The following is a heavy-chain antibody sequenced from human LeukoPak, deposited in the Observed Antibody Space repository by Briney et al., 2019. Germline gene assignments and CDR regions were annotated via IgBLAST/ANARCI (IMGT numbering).Heavy chain of an antibody. CDR1: GGSISSYY. CDR2: IYYSGST. V-gene: IGHV4-59*01. CDR3: ARDPLYCSGGSCYSDAFDI. Sequence: SETLSLTCTVSGGSISSYYWSWIRQPPGKGLEWIGYIYYSGSTNYNPSLKSRVTISVDTSKNQFSLKLSSVTAADTAVYYCARDPLYCSGGSCYSDAFDIWGQGTMVTVSS. D-gene: IGHD2-15*01. J-gene: IGHJ3*02.